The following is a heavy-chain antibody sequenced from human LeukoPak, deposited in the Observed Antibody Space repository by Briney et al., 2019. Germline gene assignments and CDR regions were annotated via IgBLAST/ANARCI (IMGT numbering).Heavy chain of an antibody. J-gene: IGHJ6*03. CDR1: GYTFTSYY. CDR3: ARDGSVGIVVVPAATNYYYYMDV. V-gene: IGHV1-46*01. D-gene: IGHD2-2*01. Sequence: ASVKVSCKASGYTFTSYYMHWVRQAPGQGLEWMGIINPSGGSTSYALKFQGRVTMTRDTSTSTVYMELGSLRSEDTAVYYCARDGSVGIVVVPAATNYYYYMDVWGKGTTVTVSS. CDR2: INPSGGST.